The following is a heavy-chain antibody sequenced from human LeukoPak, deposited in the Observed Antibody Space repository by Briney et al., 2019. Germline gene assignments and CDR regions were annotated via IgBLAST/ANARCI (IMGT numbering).Heavy chain of an antibody. D-gene: IGHD1-1*01. V-gene: IGHV3-23*01. Sequence: GGSLRLSCVVSGFTFSSFAMRWVSQAPGEGRECVSCISDSGSSPYYADSVQGRFTISRDNSKNTVFLQMNTLRVEDTARYYCSGETYYFDHWGQGALVTVSS. J-gene: IGHJ4*02. CDR1: GFTFSSFA. CDR2: ISDSGSSP. CDR3: SGETYYFDH.